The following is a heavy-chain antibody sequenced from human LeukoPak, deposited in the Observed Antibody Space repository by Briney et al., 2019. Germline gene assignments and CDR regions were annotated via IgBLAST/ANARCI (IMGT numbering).Heavy chain of an antibody. D-gene: IGHD3-9*01. CDR3: ASISSHYDISY. CDR2: IYHSRST. J-gene: IGHJ4*02. CDR1: GYSISSGYY. Sequence: SETLSLTCTVSGYSISSGYYWGWIRQPPGKGLEWIGSIYHSRSTYYNPSLKSRVTISVDTSKNQFSLKLSSVTAADTAVYYCASISSHYDISYWGQGTLVTVSS. V-gene: IGHV4-38-2*02.